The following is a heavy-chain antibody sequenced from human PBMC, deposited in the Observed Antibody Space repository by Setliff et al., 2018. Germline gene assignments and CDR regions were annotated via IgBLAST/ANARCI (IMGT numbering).Heavy chain of an antibody. CDR2: IGHCDMP. D-gene: IGHD4-17*01. J-gene: IGHJ2*01. CDR1: GGSFTGYY. CDR3: ARHGGWYFDL. V-gene: IGHV4-34*01. Sequence: SETLSLTCTVYGGSFTGYYWSWFRQVPGKGLEWIAEIGHCDMPHYNPSLKSRVTISADTSKSEFSLRLNSVTAADSAVYYCARHGGWYFDLWGRGTLVTVSS.